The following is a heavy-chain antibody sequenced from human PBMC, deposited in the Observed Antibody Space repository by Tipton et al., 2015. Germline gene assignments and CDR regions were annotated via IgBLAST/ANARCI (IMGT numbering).Heavy chain of an antibody. D-gene: IGHD3-9*01. J-gene: IGHJ4*02. CDR1: GYTFSNHW. Sequence: VQLVQSGGEAKKPGESLKISCKVSGYTFSNHWIGWVRQMPGKGLEWVGIIHPSDSETKYSPSFEGLVTISADKSTSTAYLQWSSLKASDTAVYYCARRLPYFEWSKVYYFDYWGQGSPVTVSP. V-gene: IGHV5-51*01. CDR3: ARRLPYFEWSKVYYFDY. CDR2: IHPSDSET.